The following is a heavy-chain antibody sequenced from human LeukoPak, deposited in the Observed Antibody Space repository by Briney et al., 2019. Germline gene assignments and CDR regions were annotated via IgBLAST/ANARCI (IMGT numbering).Heavy chain of an antibody. J-gene: IGHJ4*02. CDR3: AKDKRRAYGDFDY. Sequence: PGGSLRLSCAASGFTLSSYAMSWVRQAPGKGLEWVSAISGSGGSTYYADSVKGRFTISRDNSKNTLYLQMNSLRAEDTAVYYYAKDKRRAYGDFDYWGQGTLVTVSS. CDR2: ISGSGGST. V-gene: IGHV3-23*01. CDR1: GFTLSSYA. D-gene: IGHD4-17*01.